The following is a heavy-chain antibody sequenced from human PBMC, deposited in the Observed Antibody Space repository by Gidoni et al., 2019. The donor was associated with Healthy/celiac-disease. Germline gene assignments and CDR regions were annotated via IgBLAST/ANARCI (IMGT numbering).Heavy chain of an antibody. J-gene: IGHJ4*02. CDR3: ARAMSIAVAGTTGPGY. Sequence: QVQLVQSGAEVQKPGASVKVSCKASGSTFTGYYMHWVRQAPGQGLEWMGWINPNSGGTNYAQKFQGRVTMTRDTSISTAYMELSRLRSYDTAVYYCARAMSIAVAGTTGPGYWGQGTLVTVSS. CDR2: INPNSGGT. CDR1: GSTFTGYY. D-gene: IGHD6-19*01. V-gene: IGHV1-2*02.